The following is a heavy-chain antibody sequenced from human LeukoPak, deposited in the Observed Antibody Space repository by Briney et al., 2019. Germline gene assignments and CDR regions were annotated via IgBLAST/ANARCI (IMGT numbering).Heavy chain of an antibody. D-gene: IGHD6-19*01. V-gene: IGHV4-34*01. Sequence: PSETLSLTCAVYGGSFSGYYWSWIRQPPGKGLEWIGEINHSGSTNYNPSLKSRVTMSVDTSENQFSLKLSSVTAADTAVYYCARHSSGWLFDYWGQGTLVTVSS. J-gene: IGHJ4*02. CDR1: GGSFSGYY. CDR3: ARHSSGWLFDY. CDR2: INHSGST.